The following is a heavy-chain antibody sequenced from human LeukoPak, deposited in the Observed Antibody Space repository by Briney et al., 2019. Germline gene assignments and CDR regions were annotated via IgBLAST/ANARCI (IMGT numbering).Heavy chain of an antibody. CDR2: VYYSGST. D-gene: IGHD6-13*01. Sequence: SETLSLTCTVSGGSVSSGSYYWSWIRQPPGKGLEWIGYVYYSGSTNYNPSLKSRVTISVDTSKNQFSLKLSSVTAADTAVYYCAREGSWSKFDYWGQGTLVTVSS. J-gene: IGHJ4*02. V-gene: IGHV4-61*01. CDR3: AREGSWSKFDY. CDR1: GGSVSSGSYY.